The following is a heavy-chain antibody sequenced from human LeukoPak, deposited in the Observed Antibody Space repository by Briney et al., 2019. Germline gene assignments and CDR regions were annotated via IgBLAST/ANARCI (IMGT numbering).Heavy chain of an antibody. CDR3: ARDLGTAAAGTWGWFDP. CDR1: GFTFSSYD. D-gene: IGHD6-13*01. Sequence: GGSLRLSCAASGFTFSSYDIHWVRQAPGKGLEWVAVISYDGNKKYYADAVKGRFTISRDNSKNTVYVQMNSLGAEDTAVYFCARDLGTAAAGTWGWFDPWGQGTLVTVSS. J-gene: IGHJ5*02. CDR2: ISYDGNKK. V-gene: IGHV3-30-3*01.